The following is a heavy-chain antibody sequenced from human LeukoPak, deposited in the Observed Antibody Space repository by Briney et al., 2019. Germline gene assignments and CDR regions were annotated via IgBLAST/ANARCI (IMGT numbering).Heavy chain of an antibody. J-gene: IGHJ4*02. CDR3: AKGGSGGRYYFDY. D-gene: IGHD2-15*01. V-gene: IGHV3-23*01. Sequence: GGSLRLSCAASGFTFSNAWMSWVRQAPGKGLEWVSAISGSGGSTYYADSVKGRFTISRDNSKNTLYLQMNSLRAEDTAVYYCAKGGSGGRYYFDYWGQGTLVTVSS. CDR1: GFTFSNAW. CDR2: ISGSGGST.